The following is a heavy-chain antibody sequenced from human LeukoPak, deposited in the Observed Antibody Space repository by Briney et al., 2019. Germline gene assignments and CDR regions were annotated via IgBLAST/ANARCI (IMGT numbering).Heavy chain of an antibody. J-gene: IGHJ3*02. Sequence: GASVKVSCKASGYTFTRHGINWVRQAPGQGLEWMGWISAYNGNTNYAQKLQGRVTMTTDTSTSTAYMELRSLRSDDTAVYYCASLKNYYDSSGYLVTDAFDIWGQGTMVTVSS. V-gene: IGHV1-18*01. CDR3: ASLKNYYDSSGYLVTDAFDI. D-gene: IGHD3-22*01. CDR2: ISAYNGNT. CDR1: GYTFTRHG.